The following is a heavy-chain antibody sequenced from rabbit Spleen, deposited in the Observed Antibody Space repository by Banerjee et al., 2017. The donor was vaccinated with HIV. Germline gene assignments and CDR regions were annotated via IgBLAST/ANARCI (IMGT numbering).Heavy chain of an antibody. J-gene: IGHJ6*01. CDR3: ARDTGSSFSSYGMDL. Sequence: QEQLVESGGGLVQPGGSLKLSCKASGFDFSHYGVSWVRQAPGKGLEWIGYIEPIFGRTYYASWVNGRFTISSHNAQNTLYLQLTSLTVADTATYFCARDTGSSFSSYGMDLWGQGTLVTVS. V-gene: IGHV1S47*01. CDR2: IEPIFGRT. D-gene: IGHD8-1*01. CDR1: GFDFSHYG.